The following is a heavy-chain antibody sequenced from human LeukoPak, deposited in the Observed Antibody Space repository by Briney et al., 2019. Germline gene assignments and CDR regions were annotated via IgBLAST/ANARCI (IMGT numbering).Heavy chain of an antibody. Sequence: SETLSLTCTVSGGSVSSYYWSWIRQPPGKGLEWIGYIYYSGSTDYNPSLKSRVTISVDTSKNQFSLKLSSVTAADTAVYYCARTKGGGWFDPWGQGTLVTVSP. CDR2: IYYSGST. D-gene: IGHD1-26*01. CDR3: ARTKGGGWFDP. CDR1: GGSVSSYY. V-gene: IGHV4-59*08. J-gene: IGHJ5*02.